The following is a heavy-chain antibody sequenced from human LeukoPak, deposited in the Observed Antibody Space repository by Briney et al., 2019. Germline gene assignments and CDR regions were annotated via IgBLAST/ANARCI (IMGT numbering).Heavy chain of an antibody. J-gene: IGHJ4*02. D-gene: IGHD4-17*01. CDR1: GFTLSTYD. V-gene: IGHV3-13*01. CDR2: VWTSGHT. Sequence: PGGSLRLSCAASGFTLSTYDMHWVRQGPGEGLEGVAAVWTSGHTFYPDSVKGQFTISRENARNSVYLQMNSLRAGDTAVYYCVRSFYGDHPYWGQGTLVTVSS. CDR3: VRSFYGDHPY.